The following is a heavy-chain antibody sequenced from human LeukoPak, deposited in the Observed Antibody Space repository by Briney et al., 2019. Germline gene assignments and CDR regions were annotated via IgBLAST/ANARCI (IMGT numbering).Heavy chain of an antibody. CDR2: ISSSSSYM. CDR1: GFTFSSYS. D-gene: IGHD3-22*01. J-gene: IGHJ4*02. Sequence: GSLRLSCAASGFTFSSYSMNWVRQAPGKGLEWVSSISSSSSYMYYADSVKGRFTISRDNAKNSLYLQMNSLRAEDTAVYYCARVQYYYDSSGYYSDYWGQGTLVTVSS. CDR3: ARVQYYYDSSGYYSDY. V-gene: IGHV3-21*01.